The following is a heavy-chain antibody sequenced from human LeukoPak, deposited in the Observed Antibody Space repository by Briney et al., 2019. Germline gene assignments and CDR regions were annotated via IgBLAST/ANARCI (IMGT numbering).Heavy chain of an antibody. Sequence: NPSETLSLTCTVSGYSISRAYYWGWMRQPPGKGLEWIGSIYYSGSTNYNPSLRSRVTISVDKSKNQFSLKLTSVTAADTAVYYCARDPGGGYKDDALDIWGQGTMVTVSS. J-gene: IGHJ3*02. D-gene: IGHD3-16*01. V-gene: IGHV4-38-2*02. CDR1: GYSISRAYY. CDR2: IYYSGST. CDR3: ARDPGGGYKDDALDI.